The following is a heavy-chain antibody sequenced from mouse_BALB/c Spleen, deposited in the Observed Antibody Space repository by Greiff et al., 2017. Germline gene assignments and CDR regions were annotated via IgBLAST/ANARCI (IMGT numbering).Heavy chain of an antibody. V-gene: IGHV1S81*02. D-gene: IGHD1-1*01. J-gene: IGHJ3*01. Sequence: QVQLQQPGAELVKPGASVKLSCKASGYNFTSYYMYWVKQRPGQGLEWIGGINPSNGDTNFNEKFKSKATLTVDKSSSTAYMQLSSLTSEDSAVYCCTRRGYGSSQFAYGGQGTLVTVAA. CDR2: INPSNGDT. CDR3: TRRGYGSSQFAY. CDR1: GYNFTSYY.